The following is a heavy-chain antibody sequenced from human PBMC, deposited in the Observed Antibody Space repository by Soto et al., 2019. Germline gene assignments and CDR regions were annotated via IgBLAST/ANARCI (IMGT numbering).Heavy chain of an antibody. CDR2: MNPNSGNT. V-gene: IGHV1-8*01. J-gene: IGHJ6*02. CDR1: GYTFTSYD. D-gene: IGHD3-22*01. CDR3: ARRRGSSGYYYFYYYYGMDV. Sequence: ASVKVSCKASGYTFTSYDINWVRQATGQGLEWMGWMNPNSGNTGYAQKFKGRVTMTRNTSISTAYMELSSLRSEDTAVYYCARRRGSSGYYYFYYYYGMDVWGQGTTVTVSS.